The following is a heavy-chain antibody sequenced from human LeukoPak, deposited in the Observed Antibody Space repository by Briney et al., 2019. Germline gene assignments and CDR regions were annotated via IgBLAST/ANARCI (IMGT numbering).Heavy chain of an antibody. D-gene: IGHD6-19*01. J-gene: IGHJ4*02. V-gene: IGHV1-18*01. CDR2: ISAYNGNT. CDR1: GYIFTSYA. CDR3: ARGGGVGAVADHFDY. Sequence: ASVKVSCKVSGYIFTSYAISWVRQAPGQGLEWMGWISAYNGNTDYAQKLQGRVTMTTDTSTSTADMELRSLRSDDTAVYYCARGGGVGAVADHFDYWGQGTLVTVSS.